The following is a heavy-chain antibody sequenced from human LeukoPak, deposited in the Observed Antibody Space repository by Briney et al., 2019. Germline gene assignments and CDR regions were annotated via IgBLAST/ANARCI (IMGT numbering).Heavy chain of an antibody. CDR2: IIPIFGTA. Sequence: GASVKVSCKASGGTFSSYAISWVRQAPGQGLEWMGGIIPIFGTANYAQEFQGRVTITADKSTSTAYMELSSLRSEDTAVYYCARAGSITIFGVVLNAFDIWGQGTMVTVSS. D-gene: IGHD3-3*01. CDR1: GGTFSSYA. CDR3: ARAGSITIFGVVLNAFDI. J-gene: IGHJ3*02. V-gene: IGHV1-69*06.